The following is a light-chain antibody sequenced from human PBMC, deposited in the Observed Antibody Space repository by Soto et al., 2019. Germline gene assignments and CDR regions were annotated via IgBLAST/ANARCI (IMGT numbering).Light chain of an antibody. Sequence: QPVLTQPPSASGSPGQSVTISCTGTSSDIGGYNYVSWYQQNPGKAPRLMIYEVTKRPSGVPDRFSGSKSGHTASLTVSGLQAEDEAEYYCSSYAGSDNLVFGGGTKLTVL. CDR1: SSDIGGYNY. J-gene: IGLJ3*02. V-gene: IGLV2-8*01. CDR3: SSYAGSDNLV. CDR2: EVT.